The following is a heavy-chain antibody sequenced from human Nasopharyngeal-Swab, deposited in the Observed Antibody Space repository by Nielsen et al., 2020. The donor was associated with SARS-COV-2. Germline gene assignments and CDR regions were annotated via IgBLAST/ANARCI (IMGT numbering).Heavy chain of an antibody. V-gene: IGHV3-23*01. CDR3: AKFREGR. J-gene: IGHJ4*02. CDR1: GFTFSSYA. Sequence: GGSLRLSCAASGFTFSSYAMSWVRQAPGKGLDWVSIISGSGDTTYYADSVKGRFTISRDSSQNTLYLQMNSLRADDTAVYYCAKFREGRWGQGTLVTVSS. CDR2: ISGSGDTT.